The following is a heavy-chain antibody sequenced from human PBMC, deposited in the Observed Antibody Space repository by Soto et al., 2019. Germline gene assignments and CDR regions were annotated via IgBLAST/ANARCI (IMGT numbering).Heavy chain of an antibody. J-gene: IGHJ4*02. CDR3: AHLPPFAVYNLDY. CDR1: GFSLSTGGVG. V-gene: IGHV2-5*01. Sequence: QITLKESGPTLVKPTQTLTLTCNFSGFSLSTGGVGVAWVRQPPGKALEWLTLIYWNGETRTSPSLENRLTVTKDASKNQVALTMTNMDPVDTATYYCAHLPPFAVYNLDYWGQGIRVTVSS. CDR2: IYWNGET. D-gene: IGHD1-20*01.